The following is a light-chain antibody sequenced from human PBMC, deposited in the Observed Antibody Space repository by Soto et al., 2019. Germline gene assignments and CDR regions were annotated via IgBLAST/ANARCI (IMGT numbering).Light chain of an antibody. CDR2: GAA. CDR1: QSVRSNY. V-gene: IGKV3-20*01. CDR3: QQYATSPFT. J-gene: IGKJ3*01. Sequence: IVLTKSAGALSLSQGERATLSCRASQSVRSNYLAWYQHRPGQAPRLLIYGAASRAGGIPDRFRGSVSGTDFTLSIVTLEAEDSAVYCCQQYATSPFTFGPGTKVDIK.